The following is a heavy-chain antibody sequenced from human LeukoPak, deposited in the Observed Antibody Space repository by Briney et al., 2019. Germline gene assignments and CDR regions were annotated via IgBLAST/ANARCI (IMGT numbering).Heavy chain of an antibody. J-gene: IGHJ4*02. D-gene: IGHD2/OR15-2a*01. V-gene: IGHV3-15*01. CDR2: IKSKTDGGTT. Sequence: GGSLRLSCAASGFTVSSNYMSWVRQAPGKGLEWVGRIKSKTDGGTTDYAAPVKGRFTISRDDSKNTLYLQMNSLKTEDTAVYYCTTLLSPRSGHFDYWGQGTLVTVSS. CDR1: GFTVSSNY. CDR3: TTLLSPRSGHFDY.